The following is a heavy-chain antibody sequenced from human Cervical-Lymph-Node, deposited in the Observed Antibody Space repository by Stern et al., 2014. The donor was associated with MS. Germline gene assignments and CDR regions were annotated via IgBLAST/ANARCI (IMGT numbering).Heavy chain of an antibody. V-gene: IGHV2-70*01. CDR1: GFSLSTSGMC. J-gene: IGHJ4*02. Sequence: QVTLRESGPALVKPTQPLTLTCTFSGFSLSTSGMCVSWIRQPPGKALEWLALIDWDDDKYYSTSLNTTLTISKATSKNHVVLPMTNMDPVDTATYYCARINEIQLYDYWGQGTLVTVSS. CDR3: ARINEIQLYDY. D-gene: IGHD5-18*01. CDR2: IDWDDDK.